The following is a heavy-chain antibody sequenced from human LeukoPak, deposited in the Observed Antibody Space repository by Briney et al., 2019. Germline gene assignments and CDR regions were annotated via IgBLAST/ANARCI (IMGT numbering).Heavy chain of an antibody. CDR2: INPNSGGT. CDR1: GYTFTGYY. Sequence: ASVKVSCKASGYTFTGYYMHWVRQAPGQGLEWMGWINPNSGGTNYAQKLQGRVTMTTDTSTSTAYMELRSLRSDDTAVYYCARPSRYSSGWYDYWGQGTLVTVSS. V-gene: IGHV1-2*02. CDR3: ARPSRYSSGWYDY. J-gene: IGHJ4*02. D-gene: IGHD6-19*01.